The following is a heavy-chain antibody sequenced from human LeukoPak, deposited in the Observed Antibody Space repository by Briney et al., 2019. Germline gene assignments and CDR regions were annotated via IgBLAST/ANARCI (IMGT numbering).Heavy chain of an antibody. CDR3: ARKMGAKDY. D-gene: IGHD1-26*01. Sequence: IPGGSLRLSCAASGFTFSSYAISWVRQAPGQGLEWMGRIIPILGIANYAQKFQGRVTITADKSTSTAYMELSSLRSEDTAVYYCARKMGAKDYWGQGTLVTVSS. J-gene: IGHJ4*02. CDR1: GFTFSSYA. V-gene: IGHV1-69*04. CDR2: IIPILGIA.